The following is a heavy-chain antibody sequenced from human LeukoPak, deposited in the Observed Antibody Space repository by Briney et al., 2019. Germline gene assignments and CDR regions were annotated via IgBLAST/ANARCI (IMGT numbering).Heavy chain of an antibody. CDR3: ARGERLATVAPGAFDI. CDR1: GGSISSGGYY. V-gene: IGHV4-30-2*01. CDR2: IYHSGST. J-gene: IGHJ3*02. D-gene: IGHD4-11*01. Sequence: SQTLSLTCTVSGGSISSGGYYWSWIRQPPGKGLEWIGYIYHSGSTYYNPSLKSRVTISVDRSKNQFSLKLSSVTAADTAVYYCARGERLATVAPGAFDIWGQGTMVTVSS.